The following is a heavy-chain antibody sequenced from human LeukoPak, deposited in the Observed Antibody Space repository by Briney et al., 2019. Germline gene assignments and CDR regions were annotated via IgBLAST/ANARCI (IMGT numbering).Heavy chain of an antibody. Sequence: GGSLRLSCAASGFTFSIYSMNWFRQAPGKGLESVSSISSSSSYIYYADSVKGRFTISRDNAKNSLYLQINSLSADDTAVYHCATPNYGSASYPPSAAYSYYYGMDVWGKGTTVTVSS. CDR3: ATPNYGSASYPPSAAYSYYYGMDV. V-gene: IGHV3-21*01. D-gene: IGHD3-10*01. CDR2: ISSSSSYI. CDR1: GFTFSIYS. J-gene: IGHJ6*04.